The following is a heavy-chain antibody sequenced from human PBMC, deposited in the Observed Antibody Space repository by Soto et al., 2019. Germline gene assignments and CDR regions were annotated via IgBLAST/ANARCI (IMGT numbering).Heavy chain of an antibody. Sequence: QVQLVQSGAEVKKPGASVKVSCKASGYTFTSYDINWVRQAPGQGLEWMGWMNPNSGNTGYAQKFQGRVTMTRNTSITTAYMELSSLRSKDTAVYSCAREMTPRGMDVWGQGTTVTFSS. CDR2: MNPNSGNT. CDR1: GYTFTSYD. J-gene: IGHJ6*02. CDR3: AREMTPRGMDV. V-gene: IGHV1-8*01.